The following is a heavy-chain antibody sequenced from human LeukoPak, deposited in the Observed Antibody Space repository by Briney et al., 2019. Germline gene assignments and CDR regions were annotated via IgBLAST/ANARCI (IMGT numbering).Heavy chain of an antibody. CDR3: ARGGMTTVTTSWFDP. CDR1: GGSISSGGYS. V-gene: IGHV4-30-2*01. D-gene: IGHD4-17*01. J-gene: IGHJ5*02. CDR2: IYHSGST. Sequence: PSQTLSLTCAVSGGSISSGGYSWSWIRQPPGKGLEWIGYIYHSGSTYYIPSLKSRVTISVDRSKNQFSLKLSSVTAADTAVYYCARGGMTTVTTSWFDPWGQGTLVTVSS.